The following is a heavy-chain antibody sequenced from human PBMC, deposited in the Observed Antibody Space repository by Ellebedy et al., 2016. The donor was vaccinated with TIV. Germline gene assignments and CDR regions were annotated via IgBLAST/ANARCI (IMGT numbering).Heavy chain of an antibody. Sequence: GESLKISCAASGFTFSRNAMTWVRQAPGKGLEWVSVLHSGGDTYYADSVKGRFTTSKDILKNTLYLQMSSLRAEDTAVYYCVRDPYGADDGWYFDPWGRGTPVTVSS. J-gene: IGHJ2*01. V-gene: IGHV3-53*01. CDR2: LHSGGDT. D-gene: IGHD4-17*01. CDR3: VRDPYGADDGWYFDP. CDR1: GFTFSRNA.